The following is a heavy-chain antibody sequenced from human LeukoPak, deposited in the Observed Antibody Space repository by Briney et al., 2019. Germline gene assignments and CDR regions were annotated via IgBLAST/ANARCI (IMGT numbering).Heavy chain of an antibody. D-gene: IGHD2-2*01. CDR1: GFTLSSYG. CDR3: AKSFRSTSLDY. Sequence: GGSLRLSCAASGFTLSSYGMSWVRQAPGKGLEWVSAISGSGSNTYYADSVKGRFTISRDNSKNTLYLQMNSLRAEDTAVYYCAKSFRSTSLDYWGQGTLVTVSS. V-gene: IGHV3-23*01. CDR2: ISGSGSNT. J-gene: IGHJ4*02.